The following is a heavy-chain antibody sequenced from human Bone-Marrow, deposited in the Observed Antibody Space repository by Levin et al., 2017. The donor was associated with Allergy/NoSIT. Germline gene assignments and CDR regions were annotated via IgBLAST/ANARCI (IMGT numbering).Heavy chain of an antibody. J-gene: IGHJ4*02. D-gene: IGHD2-2*02. CDR2: IKPDGTTT. V-gene: IGHV3-74*01. Sequence: GGSLRLSCVASGFTFSNFWMHWVRQAPGKGLVWVSHIKPDGTTTTYGDSVRGRFTISRDNAKNMLYLQMNSLSAEDTAIYYCVRDLYGRDDHWGQGTLVTVSS. CDR3: VRDLYGRDDH. CDR1: GFTFSNFW.